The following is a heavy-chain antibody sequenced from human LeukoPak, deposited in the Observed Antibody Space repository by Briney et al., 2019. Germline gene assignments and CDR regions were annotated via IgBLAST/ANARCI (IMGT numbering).Heavy chain of an antibody. CDR2: INYSGST. J-gene: IGHJ6*03. Sequence: SETLSLTCTVSGGSTSSRSYYWGWIRQPPGKGLEWIGTINYSGSTYYNPSLKSRVTISVDTSKNQFSLKLSSVTAADTAVYYCARKSLPYYFFYYMDVWGKGTTVTVSS. D-gene: IGHD1-26*01. V-gene: IGHV4-39*01. CDR1: GGSTSSRSYY. CDR3: ARKSLPYYFFYYMDV.